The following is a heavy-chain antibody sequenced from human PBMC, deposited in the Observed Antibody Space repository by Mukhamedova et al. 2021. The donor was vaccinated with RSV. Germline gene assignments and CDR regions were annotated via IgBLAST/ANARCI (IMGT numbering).Heavy chain of an antibody. CDR3: AKDLYSASDQY. Sequence: STWYADSVKGRFTISRDNSKNTLYLQMNSLRVEDTAVYYCAKDLYSASDQYWGQGTLVTVSS. D-gene: IGHD6-13*01. V-gene: IGHV3-23*01. CDR2: ST. J-gene: IGHJ1*01.